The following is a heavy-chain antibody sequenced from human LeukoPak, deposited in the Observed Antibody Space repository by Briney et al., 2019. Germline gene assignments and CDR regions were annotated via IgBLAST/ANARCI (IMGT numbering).Heavy chain of an antibody. Sequence: PGGSLRLSCAASGXTFSSHNMNWVRQAPMKGLEWVSSIGTDGSYIYYADSVQGPLTISRDNAKNSLYLQMNSLTAEDTAVYYCARKMKTGDRVGTFDIWGQGTMVTVSS. V-gene: IGHV3-21*01. CDR2: IGTDGSYI. CDR3: ARKMKTGDRVGTFDI. J-gene: IGHJ3*02. CDR1: GXTFSSHN. D-gene: IGHD1-1*01.